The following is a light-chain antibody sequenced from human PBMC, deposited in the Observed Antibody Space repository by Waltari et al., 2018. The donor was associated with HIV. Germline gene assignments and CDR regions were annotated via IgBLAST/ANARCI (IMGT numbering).Light chain of an antibody. Sequence: QTVVTQEPSFSVSPGGTVTLTCGLSSGSVSTSYYPSWYQQTPGQAPRTLTYSTNTRSSGVPDRFSGSILGNKAALTITGAQADDESDYYCVLYMGSGICVFGGGTKLTVL. CDR3: VLYMGSGICV. CDR2: STN. CDR1: SGSVSTSYY. V-gene: IGLV8-61*01. J-gene: IGLJ2*01.